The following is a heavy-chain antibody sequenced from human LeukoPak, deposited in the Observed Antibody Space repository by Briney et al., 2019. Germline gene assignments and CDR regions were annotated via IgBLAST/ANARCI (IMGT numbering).Heavy chain of an antibody. D-gene: IGHD3-10*01. Sequence: GGSLRLSCAASGFSFSTYSMSWVRQAPGKGLEWVSSIRGSGADKYYADSVKGRFTISRDNAKDSLYLQMNSLRAEDTAVYYCANYGSGSYYNLKWGQGTLVTVSS. CDR2: IRGSGADK. CDR1: GFSFSTYS. V-gene: IGHV3-21*01. CDR3: ANYGSGSYYNLK. J-gene: IGHJ4*02.